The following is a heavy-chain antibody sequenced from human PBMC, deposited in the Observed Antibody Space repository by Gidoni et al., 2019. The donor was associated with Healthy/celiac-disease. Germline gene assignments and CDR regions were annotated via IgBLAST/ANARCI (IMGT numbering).Heavy chain of an antibody. CDR2: ISGSGGST. J-gene: IGHJ6*02. Sequence: EVQLLESGGGLLQPGGSLRLSCAASGFTFSSSAMLWVRQAPGKGLEWVSAISGSGGSTYYADSVKGRFTISRDNSKNTLYLQMNSLRAEDTAVYYCAKEAYCGGDCYSPYYYYGMDVWGQGTTVTVSS. CDR3: AKEAYCGGDCYSPYYYYGMDV. D-gene: IGHD2-21*02. V-gene: IGHV3-23*01. CDR1: GFTFSSSA.